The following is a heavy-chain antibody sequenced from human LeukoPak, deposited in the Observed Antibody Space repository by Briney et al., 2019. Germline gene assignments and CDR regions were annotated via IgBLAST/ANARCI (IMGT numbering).Heavy chain of an antibody. V-gene: IGHV4-4*02. D-gene: IGHD2-2*01. CDR3: ARDLYIVVVPAGYWYFDL. J-gene: IGHJ2*01. CDR1: GGSISSSNW. CDR2: IYHSGST. Sequence: SETLSLTCAVSGGSISSSNWWSWVRQPPGKGLEWIGEIYHSGSTNYNPSLKSRVTISVDKSKNQFSLKLSSVTAADTAVCYCARDLYIVVVPAGYWYFDLWGRGTLVTVSS.